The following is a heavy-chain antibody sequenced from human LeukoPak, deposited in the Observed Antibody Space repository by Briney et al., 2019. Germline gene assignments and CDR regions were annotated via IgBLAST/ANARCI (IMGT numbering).Heavy chain of an antibody. J-gene: IGHJ5*02. D-gene: IGHD2-2*01. Sequence: GASVKVSCKVSGYTFTDYYMHWVQQAPGKGLEWMGLVDPEDGETIYAEKLQGRVTITADTSTDTAYMELSSLRSEDTAVYYCATLVVVPAANWFDPWGQGTLVTVSS. CDR1: GYTFTDYY. CDR3: ATLVVVPAANWFDP. V-gene: IGHV1-69-2*01. CDR2: VDPEDGET.